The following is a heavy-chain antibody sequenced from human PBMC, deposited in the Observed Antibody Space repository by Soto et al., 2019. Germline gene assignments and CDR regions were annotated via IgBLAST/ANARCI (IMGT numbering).Heavy chain of an antibody. V-gene: IGHV4-31*03. CDR1: GGSISSGGYY. J-gene: IGHJ4*02. D-gene: IGHD5-12*01. CDR3: ARVRKAYSGYDSNYYFDY. CDR2: IYYSGST. Sequence: SETLSLTCTVSGGSISSGGYYWSWIRQHPGKGLEWIGYIYYSGSTYYNPSLKSRVTISVDTSKNQFSLKLSSVTAADTAVYYCARVRKAYSGYDSNYYFDYWGQGTLVTVSS.